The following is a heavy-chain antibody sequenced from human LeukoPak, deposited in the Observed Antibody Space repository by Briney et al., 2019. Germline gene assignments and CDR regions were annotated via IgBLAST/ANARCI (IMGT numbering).Heavy chain of an antibody. Sequence: SETLSLTCTVSGGSISSYYWSWIRQPAGKGLEWIGRIYTSGSTNYNPSLKSRVTMSVDTSKNQFSLKLSSVTAADTAVYYCAMSYYGSGSYFAFGIWGQGTMVTVSS. CDR1: GGSISSYY. D-gene: IGHD3-10*01. J-gene: IGHJ3*02. CDR3: AMSYYGSGSYFAFGI. V-gene: IGHV4-4*07. CDR2: IYTSGST.